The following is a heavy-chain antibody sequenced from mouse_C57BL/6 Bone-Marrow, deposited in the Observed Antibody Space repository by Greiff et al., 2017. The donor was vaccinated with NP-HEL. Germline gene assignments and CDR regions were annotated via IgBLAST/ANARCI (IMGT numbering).Heavy chain of an antibody. Sequence: VQLVESGAELARPGASVKMSCKASGYTFTSYTMHWVKQRPGQGLEWIGYINPSSGYTKYNQKFKDKATLTADKSSSTAYMQLSSLTSEDSAVYYCARINYWYFDVWGTGTTVTVSS. J-gene: IGHJ1*03. CDR1: GYTFTSYT. CDR2: INPSSGYT. CDR3: ARINYWYFDV. V-gene: IGHV1-4*01.